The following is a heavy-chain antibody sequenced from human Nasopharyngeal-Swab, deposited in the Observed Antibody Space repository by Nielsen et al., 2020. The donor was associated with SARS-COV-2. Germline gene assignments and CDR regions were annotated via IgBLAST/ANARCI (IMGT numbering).Heavy chain of an antibody. CDR2: IYYSGST. Sequence: RQAPGKGPEWIGYIYYSGSTYYNPSLKSRVTISVDTSKNQFSLKLSSVTAADTAVYYCARASRITIFGVVRWFDPWGQGTLVTVSS. V-gene: IGHV4-31*02. D-gene: IGHD3-3*01. J-gene: IGHJ5*02. CDR3: ARASRITIFGVVRWFDP.